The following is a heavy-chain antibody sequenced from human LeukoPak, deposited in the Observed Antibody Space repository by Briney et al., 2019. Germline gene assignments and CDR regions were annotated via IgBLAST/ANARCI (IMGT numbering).Heavy chain of an antibody. Sequence: GGSLRLSCAASGFTFSSYAMSWVRQAPGKGLEWVSAISGSGGSTYYADSVKGRFTISRDNSKNTLYLQVNSLRAEDTAVYYCAKDQGSSCLFDYWGQGTLVTVSS. CDR3: AKDQGSSCLFDY. CDR1: GFTFSSYA. D-gene: IGHD6-13*01. CDR2: ISGSGGST. J-gene: IGHJ4*02. V-gene: IGHV3-23*01.